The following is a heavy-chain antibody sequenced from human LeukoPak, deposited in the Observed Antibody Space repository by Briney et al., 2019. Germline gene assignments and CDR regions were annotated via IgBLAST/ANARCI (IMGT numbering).Heavy chain of an antibody. J-gene: IGHJ6*03. CDR2: IYYSGST. D-gene: IGHD3-3*01. V-gene: IGHV4-39*07. Sequence: SETLSLTCTVSGGSISSSSYYWGWIRQPPGKGLEWIASIYYSGSTYYNPSLKSRVTISVDTSKNQFSLKLSSVTAADTAVYYCARGRRFWSGNYYMDVWGKGTTVTVSS. CDR3: ARGRRFWSGNYYMDV. CDR1: GGSISSSSYY.